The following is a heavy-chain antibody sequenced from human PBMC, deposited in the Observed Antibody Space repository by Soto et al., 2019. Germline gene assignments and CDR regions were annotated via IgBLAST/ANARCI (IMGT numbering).Heavy chain of an antibody. CDR3: ASLRWYSWRTGLDV. V-gene: IGHV4-39*01. D-gene: IGHD2-15*01. CDR2: VYYSGST. Sequence: QLQLQQSGPGLLKPSETLALTCNVSGASISTTSYYWAWIRQSPGKGLAWIATVYYSGSTYYNPSLRSRVTISVDTSKNQFSLKLTSVTAADTAVYYCASLRWYSWRTGLDVWGQGTTVTVSS. CDR1: GASISTTSYY. J-gene: IGHJ6*02.